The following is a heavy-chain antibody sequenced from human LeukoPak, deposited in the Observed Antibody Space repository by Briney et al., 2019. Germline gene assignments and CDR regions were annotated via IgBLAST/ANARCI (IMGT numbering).Heavy chain of an antibody. Sequence: PGGSLRLSCAASGFNFEDYVMHWVRQAPGKGLEWVSLISWDGGSSYYGDSVKGRFTISRDNSKNSLYLQMNSLGAEDTALYYCARRGGITVAGAYYYYLDVWGRGTTVTVSS. D-gene: IGHD6-19*01. CDR1: GFNFEDYV. CDR2: ISWDGGSS. J-gene: IGHJ6*03. CDR3: ARRGGITVAGAYYYYLDV. V-gene: IGHV3-43D*03.